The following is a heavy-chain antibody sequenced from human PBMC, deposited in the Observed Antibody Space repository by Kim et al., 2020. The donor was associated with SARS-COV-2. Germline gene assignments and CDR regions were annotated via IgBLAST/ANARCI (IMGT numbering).Heavy chain of an antibody. CDR2: IYYSGST. V-gene: IGHV4-59*01. D-gene: IGHD2-2*01. CDR1: GGSISSYY. J-gene: IGHJ5*02. CDR3: ARVALGYCSSTRCHKGFDP. Sequence: SETLSLNCTVSGGSISSYYWSWIRQPPGKGLEWIGYIYYSGSTNYNPSLKSRVTISVDTSKNQFSLKLSSVTAADTAVYYCARVALGYCSSTRCHKGFDPWGQGTLVTVSS.